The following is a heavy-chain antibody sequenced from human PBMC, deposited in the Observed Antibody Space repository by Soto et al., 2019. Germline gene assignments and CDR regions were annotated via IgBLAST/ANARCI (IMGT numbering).Heavy chain of an antibody. CDR2: NFYLGSS. V-gene: IGHV4-39*01. J-gene: IGHJ5*02. CDR3: ARHSLALRKNNWFDP. D-gene: IGHD3-3*02. Sequence: SETLSLTCTVSGDSIISSDFYWGWVRQPPGKGLEWIGSNFYLGSSYYNPSLKSRVTMSVDTSKNQFSLRLRSVTAADTALYFCARHSLALRKNNWFDPWGQGIMVTVSS. CDR1: GDSIISSDFY.